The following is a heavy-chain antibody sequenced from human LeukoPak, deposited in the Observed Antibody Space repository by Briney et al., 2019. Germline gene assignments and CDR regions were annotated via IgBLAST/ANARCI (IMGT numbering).Heavy chain of an antibody. Sequence: GGSLRLSCAASGFTFSTYEMDWVRQAPGKGLEWISYIDSNSRTIHYADSVKGRFTISRDNSKDTLYLQMNSLRAEDTAVYYCARDATRASFGRGTKLNWFDPWGQGTLVTVSS. CDR3: ARDATRASFGRGTKLNWFDP. D-gene: IGHD3-10*01. CDR1: GFTFSTYE. J-gene: IGHJ5*02. CDR2: IDSNSRTI. V-gene: IGHV3-48*03.